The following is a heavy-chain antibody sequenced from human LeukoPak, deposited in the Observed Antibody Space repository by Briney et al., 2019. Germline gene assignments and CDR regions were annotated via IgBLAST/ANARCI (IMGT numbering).Heavy chain of an antibody. CDR3: ARGGVNPVDH. J-gene: IGHJ4*02. V-gene: IGHV3-74*01. CDR2: MNEYSTTI. CDR1: GFPFNSFW. D-gene: IGHD1-14*01. Sequence: GGSLRLSCAASGFPFNSFWMHWVRQAPGKELVWVSDMNEYSTTIRYADSVKGRFTISRDNAKSILYLQMNNLRAEDTAMYFCARGGVNPVDHWGQGTLVTVSS.